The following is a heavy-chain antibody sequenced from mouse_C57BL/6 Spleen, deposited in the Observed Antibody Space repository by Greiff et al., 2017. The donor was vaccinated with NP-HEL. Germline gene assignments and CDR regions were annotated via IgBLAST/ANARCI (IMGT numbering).Heavy chain of an antibody. CDR3: ARGNWDVHY. D-gene: IGHD4-1*01. J-gene: IGHJ2*01. CDR1: GYSITSGYY. CDR2: ISYDGSN. Sequence: ESGPGLVKPSQSLSLTCSVTGYSITSGYYWNWIRQFPGNKLEWMGYISYDGSNNYNPSLKNRISITRDTSKNQFFLKLNSVTTEDTATYYCARGNWDVHYWGQGTTLTVSS. V-gene: IGHV3-6*01.